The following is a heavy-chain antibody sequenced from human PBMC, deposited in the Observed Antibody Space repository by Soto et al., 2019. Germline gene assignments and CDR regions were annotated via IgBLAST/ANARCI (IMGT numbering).Heavy chain of an antibody. J-gene: IGHJ4*02. V-gene: IGHV4-59*01. CDR2: IYYSGST. Sequence: SETLSLTCTVSGGSMRDYYWSWIRQPPGKGLEWIGYIYYSGSTNYNPSLKSRVTMSVDTSKNQFSLNLRSVTAADTAVYYCARVAGGSYFDKWGLGTLVTVSS. D-gene: IGHD1-26*01. CDR1: GGSMRDYY. CDR3: ARVAGGSYFDK.